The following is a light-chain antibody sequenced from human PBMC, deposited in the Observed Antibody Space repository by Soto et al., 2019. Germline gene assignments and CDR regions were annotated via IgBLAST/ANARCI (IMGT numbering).Light chain of an antibody. CDR1: QGIRND. V-gene: IGKV1-6*01. J-gene: IGKJ4*01. CDR2: AAS. Sequence: AIQMTQSPSSLSASVGDRVTITCRASQGIRNDLGWYQQKPGKAPKLLIYAASSLQSGLPSRFSGSGSGTDFTLTISSRQPEDVATYYCLQDYNSLTFGGGTKVDIK. CDR3: LQDYNSLT.